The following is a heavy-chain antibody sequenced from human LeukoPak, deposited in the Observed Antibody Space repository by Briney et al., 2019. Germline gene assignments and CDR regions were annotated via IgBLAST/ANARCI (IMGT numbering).Heavy chain of an antibody. J-gene: IGHJ4*02. Sequence: SETLSLTCAVYGGSFSGYYWSWIRQPPGKGLEWIGEINHSGSTNYNPSLKSRVTISVDTSKNQFSLKLSSVTAADTAVYYCARGYGRQQLVLEGNDYWGQGTLVTVSS. D-gene: IGHD6-13*01. CDR2: INHSGST. CDR1: GGSFSGYY. CDR3: ARGYGRQQLVLEGNDY. V-gene: IGHV4-34*01.